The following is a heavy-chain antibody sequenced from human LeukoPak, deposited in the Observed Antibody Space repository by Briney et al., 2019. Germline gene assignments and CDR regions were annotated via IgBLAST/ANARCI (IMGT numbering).Heavy chain of an antibody. D-gene: IGHD6-19*01. CDR1: GFTLSGAA. V-gene: IGHV3-73*01. J-gene: IGHJ2*01. Sequence: GGSLKLSCAASGFTLSGAAMHWVRQASGKGLEWLGRIRSKADSYTTAYAASVKGRFTVSRDDSKNTAYLQMNSLKTEDAAVYYCRAAVAGDYFDLWGRGTLVTVSS. CDR3: RAAVAGDYFDL. CDR2: IRSKADSYTT.